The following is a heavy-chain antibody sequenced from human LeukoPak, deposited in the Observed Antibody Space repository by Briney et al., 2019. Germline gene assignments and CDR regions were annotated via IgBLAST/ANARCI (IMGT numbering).Heavy chain of an antibody. V-gene: IGHV1-18*01. CDR3: ARFGFIGNWFDP. Sequence: GASVKVSCKASGYTFTSYGISWVRQAPGQGLEWMGWVSAYNGNTNYAEKLQGRVTMTTDKSTSTAYMELRSLRSDDTAVYYCARFGFIGNWFDPWGQGTLVTVSS. D-gene: IGHD2-15*01. CDR2: VSAYNGNT. CDR1: GYTFTSYG. J-gene: IGHJ5*02.